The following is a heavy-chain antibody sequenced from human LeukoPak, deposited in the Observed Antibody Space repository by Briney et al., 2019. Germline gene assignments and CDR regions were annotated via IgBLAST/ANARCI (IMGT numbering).Heavy chain of an antibody. J-gene: IGHJ4*02. V-gene: IGHV3-21*01. CDR3: ATGSSSSFDY. CDR1: GFTFSAYR. D-gene: IGHD6-13*01. Sequence: GGSLRLSCAASGFTFSAYRMNWVRQAPGKGLEWVSSINGSSSDISYGDSVKGRFTISRDNAKNSVYLQMNSLRAEDTAVYYCATGSSSSFDYWGQGTLVTVSA. CDR2: INGSSSDI.